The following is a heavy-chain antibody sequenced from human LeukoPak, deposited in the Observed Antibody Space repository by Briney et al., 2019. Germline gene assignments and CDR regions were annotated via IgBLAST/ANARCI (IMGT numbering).Heavy chain of an antibody. J-gene: IGHJ4*02. CDR1: GFTFSSYW. CDR3: ARMGIAAAGVDY. D-gene: IGHD6-13*01. Sequence: PGGSLRLSCAASGFTFSSYWMHWVRQAPGKGLVWVSRINSDGSSTSYADSVKGRFTISRDNAKNSLYLQIDSLSVEDTAVYYCARMGIAAAGVDYWGQGTLVTVSS. CDR2: INSDGSST. V-gene: IGHV3-74*01.